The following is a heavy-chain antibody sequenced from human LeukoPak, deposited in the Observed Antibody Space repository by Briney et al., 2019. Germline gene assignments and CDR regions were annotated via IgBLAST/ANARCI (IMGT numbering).Heavy chain of an antibody. CDR2: ISGRADDT. J-gene: IGHJ4*02. D-gene: IGHD3-3*01. CDR3: TKGDRDFWGGYYPDH. V-gene: IGHV3-23*01. CDR1: GFSFSSYA. Sequence: QAGGSLRLSCAASGFSFSSYAMRWIRQAPGKGLEWVSGISGRADDTYYADSVKGRFTISRDNSKNTLFLQMNSLRAEDTAVYYCTKGDRDFWGGYYPDHWGQGSLVTVSS.